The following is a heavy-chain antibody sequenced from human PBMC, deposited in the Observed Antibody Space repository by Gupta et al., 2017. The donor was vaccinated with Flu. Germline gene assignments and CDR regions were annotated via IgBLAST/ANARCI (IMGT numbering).Heavy chain of an antibody. D-gene: IGHD3-22*01. V-gene: IGHV1-2*02. CDR1: GYTFTAYH. J-gene: IGHJ4*02. CDR2: INPQSGGT. CDR3: AGGDDSSGFNYYEIDY. Sequence: QVQLVQSGAEVKKPGASVIASWKASGYTFTAYHLSWARQAPGQGLEGTVGINPQSGGTTYDQKFYGRVTMTRAMAIDTASLELSSLRPADTTIFYCAGGDDSSGFNYYEIDYWGQGTLGTVSS.